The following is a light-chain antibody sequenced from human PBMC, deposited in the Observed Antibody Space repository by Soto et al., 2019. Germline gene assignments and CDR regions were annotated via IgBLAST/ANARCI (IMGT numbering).Light chain of an antibody. CDR2: GAS. Sequence: AIQMTQSASSLSASVGHRVTISCRASQGIGNALGWYQQKPGKPPKVLIYGASNLQSGVPPRFSGSGYGTDFNLAISSLQTEDSATYYCLQDINYPWTFGQGTKVDIK. CDR3: LQDINYPWT. V-gene: IGKV1-6*01. CDR1: QGIGNA. J-gene: IGKJ1*01.